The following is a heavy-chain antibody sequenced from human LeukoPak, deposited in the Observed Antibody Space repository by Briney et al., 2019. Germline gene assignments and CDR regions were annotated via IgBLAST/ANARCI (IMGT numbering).Heavy chain of an antibody. D-gene: IGHD3-22*01. J-gene: IGHJ2*01. CDR1: GFTVSSNY. V-gene: IGHV3-53*01. CDR2: IYSGGST. Sequence: GGSLRLSCAASGFTVSSNYMSWVRQAPGKGLEWVSLIYSGGSTYYADSVKGRFTISRDNSKDTLYLQMNSLRAQDTAVYYCARDRRDYDSSGYYKNNYWYFDLWGRGTLVTVSS. CDR3: ARDRRDYDSSGYYKNNYWYFDL.